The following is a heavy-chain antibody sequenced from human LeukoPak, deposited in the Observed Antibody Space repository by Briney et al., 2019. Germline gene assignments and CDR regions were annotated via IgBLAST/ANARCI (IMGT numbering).Heavy chain of an antibody. CDR2: IYTSGST. Sequence: SETLSLTCIVSGASTSSGDYYWSWIRQPAGKGLEWIGRIYTSGSTNYNPSLKSRVTISVDTSKNQFSLKLSSVTAADTAVYYCARDVGERGYSYGYFTRRYYYYYMDVWGKGTTVTISS. CDR3: ARDVGERGYSYGYFTRRYYYYYMDV. CDR1: GASTSSGDYY. V-gene: IGHV4-61*02. D-gene: IGHD5-18*01. J-gene: IGHJ6*03.